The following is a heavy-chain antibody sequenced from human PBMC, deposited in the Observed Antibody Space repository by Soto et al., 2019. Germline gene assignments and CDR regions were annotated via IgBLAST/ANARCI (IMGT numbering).Heavy chain of an antibody. CDR2: IRRNSGSI. CDR1: GFSFEDYA. CDR3: VRDDPGLGMDS. Sequence: PGGSLRLSCAASGFSFEDYAMHWVRQARGKGLEWVSGIRRNSGSIGYADSVKGRFTVSRDNAKNSLYLQMNSLRAEDTAVYFCVRDDPGLGMDSWGLGTLVTVSS. D-gene: IGHD1-26*01. J-gene: IGHJ4*02. V-gene: IGHV3-9*01.